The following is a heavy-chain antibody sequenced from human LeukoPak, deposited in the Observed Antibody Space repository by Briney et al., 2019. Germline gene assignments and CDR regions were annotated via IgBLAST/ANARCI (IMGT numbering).Heavy chain of an antibody. D-gene: IGHD6-19*01. CDR3: AVIAVAGENDAFDI. CDR2: ISYDGSNK. V-gene: IGHV3-30*03. CDR1: GFTFSSYG. Sequence: GGSLRLSCAASGFTFSSYGMHWVRQAPGKGLEWVAVISYDGSNKYCADSVKGRFTISRDNSKNTLYLQMNSLRAEDTAVYYCAVIAVAGENDAFDIWGRGTMVTVSS. J-gene: IGHJ3*02.